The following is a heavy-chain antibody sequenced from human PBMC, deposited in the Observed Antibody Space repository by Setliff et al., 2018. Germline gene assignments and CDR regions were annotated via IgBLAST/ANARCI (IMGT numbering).Heavy chain of an antibody. CDR2: FHTGGAT. CDR3: ARHTFHADDSGYYYVPDH. Sequence: SETLSLTCSVSGGSISSGGFYWSWIRQSAGRGLEWIGHFHTGGATDYNLSLKSRVTISLDSSKNQFSLRLSSVTAADAAVYYCARHTFHADDSGYYYVPDHWGQGTLVTVSS. D-gene: IGHD3-22*01. CDR1: GGSISSGGFY. J-gene: IGHJ5*02. V-gene: IGHV4-61*09.